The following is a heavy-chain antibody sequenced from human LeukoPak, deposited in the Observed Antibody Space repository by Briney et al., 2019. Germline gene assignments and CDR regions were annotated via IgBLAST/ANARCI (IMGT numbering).Heavy chain of an antibody. CDR2: IYPRDGST. J-gene: IGHJ4*02. CDR3: ARDQEGFDY. V-gene: IGHV1-46*01. Sequence: ASVKVSCKASGYTFTSNYIHWVRQAPGQGLEWMGMIYPRDGSTSYAQKFQGRVTATRDTSTSTVHMELSGLRSEDTAVYYCARDQEGFDYWGQGTLVTVSS. CDR1: GYTFTSNY.